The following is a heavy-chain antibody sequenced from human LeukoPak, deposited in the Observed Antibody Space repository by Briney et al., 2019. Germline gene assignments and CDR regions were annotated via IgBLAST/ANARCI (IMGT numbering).Heavy chain of an antibody. D-gene: IGHD6-19*01. Sequence: GGSLRLSCAASGFTFSSYAMSWVRQAPGKGLEWVSAISGSGGSTYYADSVKGRFTISRDNSKNTLYLQMNSLRAEDTAVYYCARDSTARSSASWGQGTLVTVSS. J-gene: IGHJ5*02. CDR1: GFTFSSYA. CDR2: ISGSGGST. V-gene: IGHV3-23*01. CDR3: ARDSTARSSAS.